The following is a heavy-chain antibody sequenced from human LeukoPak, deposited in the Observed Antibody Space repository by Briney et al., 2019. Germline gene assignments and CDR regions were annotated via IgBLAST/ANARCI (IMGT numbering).Heavy chain of an antibody. CDR2: ISGGGGST. J-gene: IGHJ4*02. Sequence: GGSLRLSCAASGFIFSNYAMNWVRQAPGKGLEWVPGISGGGGSTYYADSVKGRFTISRDNSENTLYLQMNSLRAEDTAIYHCARGGRYCTTTNCYIGKWGQGTLVTVSS. V-gene: IGHV3-23*01. CDR3: ARGGRYCTTTNCYIGK. D-gene: IGHD2-2*02. CDR1: GFIFSNYA.